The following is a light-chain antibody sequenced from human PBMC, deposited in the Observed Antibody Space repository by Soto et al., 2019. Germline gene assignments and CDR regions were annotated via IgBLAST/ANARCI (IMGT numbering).Light chain of an antibody. J-gene: IGKJ2*01. CDR2: KAY. V-gene: IGKV1-5*03. Sequence: DIQMTQSPSTLSASVGDRVTITCRASQSSSSWLAWYQQKPGKAPKLLIYKAYSLESGAPSRFSGSGSGTEFTLPISSLQPDDFATYYGQSKYTFGQGTKLEIK. CDR3: QSKYT. CDR1: QSSSSW.